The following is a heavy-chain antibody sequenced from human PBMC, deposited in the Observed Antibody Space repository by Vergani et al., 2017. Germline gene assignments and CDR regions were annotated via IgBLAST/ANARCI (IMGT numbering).Heavy chain of an antibody. J-gene: IGHJ4*02. Sequence: QVQLVESGGGMVQPGRSLRLSCAASGFTFSSFGMHWVRQAPGTGLEWVAVIWYDGSNKYYVDSVKGRFTISRDNSKNTLYLQMNSLRAEDTAVYYCVKDHPVFDEWGRGTLVSVS. V-gene: IGHV3-33*06. CDR3: VKDHPVFDE. CDR2: IWYDGSNK. CDR1: GFTFSSFG.